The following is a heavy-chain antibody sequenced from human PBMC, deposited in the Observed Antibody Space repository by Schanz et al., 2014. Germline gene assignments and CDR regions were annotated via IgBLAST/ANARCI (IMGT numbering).Heavy chain of an antibody. D-gene: IGHD5-12*01. J-gene: IGHJ3*01. CDR2: MYINSGST. CDR3: ARDGGRDGYNLAFDV. V-gene: IGHV3-23*04. CDR1: GFSFSNY. Sequence: VQLVESGGGVVQPGRSLRLSCAASGFSFSNYMSWVRQAPGKGLEWISSMYINSGSTQYADSVKGRFIISRDSSKNTLFLQMNSLRAEDTAVYFCARDGGRDGYNLAFDVWGQGTLVTVSS.